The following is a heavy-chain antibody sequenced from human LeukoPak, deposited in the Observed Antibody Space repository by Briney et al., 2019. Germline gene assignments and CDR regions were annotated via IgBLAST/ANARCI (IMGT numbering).Heavy chain of an antibody. J-gene: IGHJ4*02. D-gene: IGHD3-9*01. CDR3: ARGILTEISY. CDR1: GGSISGYH. V-gene: IGHV4-59*01. CDR2: IYYTGNA. Sequence: SETLSLTCTVTGGSISGYHWNWIRQSPGKGLEWIANIYYTGNADYNPSLKSRVTISVDTSKNQFSLKLSSVTAADTAVYYCARGILTEISYWGQGTLVTVSS.